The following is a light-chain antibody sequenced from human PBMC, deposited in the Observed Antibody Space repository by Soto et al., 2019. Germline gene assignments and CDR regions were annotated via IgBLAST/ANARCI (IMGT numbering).Light chain of an antibody. J-gene: IGKJ4*01. CDR2: AAS. CDR1: QSIGSY. V-gene: IGKV1-39*01. CDR3: LQSYSTPLS. Sequence: DIQMTQSPSSLSASVGDVVTITCRASQSIGSYLNWYQHKPGKAPKLLIYAASSLESGVPSRFSGSGSGTDFTLTINSLQPEDFATYYCLQSYSTPLSFGGGTKVEIK.